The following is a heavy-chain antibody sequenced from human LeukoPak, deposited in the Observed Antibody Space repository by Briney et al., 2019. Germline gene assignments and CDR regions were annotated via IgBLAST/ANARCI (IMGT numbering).Heavy chain of an antibody. V-gene: IGHV4-59*01. Sequence: PSETLSLTCTVSGGSISSYYWSWIRQPPGKGLEWIGCIYYSGSTNYNPSLKSRVTISVDTSKNQFSLKLSSVTAADTAVYYCAREIVGATHDAFDIWGQGTMVTVSS. CDR2: IYYSGST. J-gene: IGHJ3*02. CDR1: GGSISSYY. D-gene: IGHD1-26*01. CDR3: AREIVGATHDAFDI.